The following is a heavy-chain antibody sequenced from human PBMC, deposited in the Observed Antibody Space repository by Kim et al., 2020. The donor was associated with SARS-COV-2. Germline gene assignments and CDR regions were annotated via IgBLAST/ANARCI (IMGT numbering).Heavy chain of an antibody. V-gene: IGHV3-23*01. CDR3: TRHAVVPTTKGWGGSFDS. J-gene: IGHJ4*02. CDR2: IRASGGDT. CDR1: GFTFSSYT. Sequence: GGSLRLSCAASGFTFSSYTMTWVRQAPGKGLEWVSSIRASGGDTHYTNSVKGRFAISRDDFKNTLYLQMNRLRAEDTAMYYCTRHAVVPTTKGWGGSFDSWGQGTLVSVS. D-gene: IGHD2-2*01.